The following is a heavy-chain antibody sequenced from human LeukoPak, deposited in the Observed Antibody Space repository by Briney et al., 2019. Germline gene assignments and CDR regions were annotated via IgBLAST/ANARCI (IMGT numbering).Heavy chain of an antibody. J-gene: IGHJ4*02. Sequence: GRSLRLSCAASGFTFSSYGMHWVRQAPGKGLEWVAVISYDGSNKYYADSVKGRFTISGDNSKNTLYLQMNSLRAEDTAVYYCAKDLGSYLDYWGQGTLVTVSS. D-gene: IGHD3-16*02. CDR2: ISYDGSNK. V-gene: IGHV3-30*18. CDR3: AKDLGSYLDY. CDR1: GFTFSSYG.